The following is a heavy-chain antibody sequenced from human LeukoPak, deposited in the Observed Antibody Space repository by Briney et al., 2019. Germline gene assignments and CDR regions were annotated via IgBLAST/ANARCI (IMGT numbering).Heavy chain of an antibody. CDR3: ARDRQLERRYYAFDI. V-gene: IGHV1-2*02. Sequence: ASVKVSCKASGYTFTDYYLYWVRQAPGQGLEWMGWINPNSGGTNYAQKFQGRVTMTRDTSISTAYMELSRLRSDDTAVYYCARDRQLERRYYAFDIWGQGTMVTVSS. CDR2: INPNSGGT. CDR1: GYTFTDYY. D-gene: IGHD1-1*01. J-gene: IGHJ3*02.